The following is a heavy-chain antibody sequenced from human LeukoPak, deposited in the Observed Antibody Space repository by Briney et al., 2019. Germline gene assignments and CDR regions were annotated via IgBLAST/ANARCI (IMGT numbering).Heavy chain of an antibody. V-gene: IGHV3-7*01. D-gene: IGHD5-18*01. CDR3: ARDAKLNRRGYSYRISAFDI. Sequence: PGGSLRLSCAASGFTFSSYWMSWVRQAPGKGLEWVANIKQDGSEKYYVDSVKGRFTISRDNAKNSLYLQMNSLRAEDTAVYYCARDAKLNRRGYSYRISAFDIWGQGTMVTVSS. CDR1: GFTFSSYW. J-gene: IGHJ3*02. CDR2: IKQDGSEK.